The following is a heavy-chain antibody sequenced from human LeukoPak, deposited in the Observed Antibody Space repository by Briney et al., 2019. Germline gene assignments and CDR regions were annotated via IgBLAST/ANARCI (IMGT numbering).Heavy chain of an antibody. V-gene: IGHV1-46*01. CDR2: IKNNGEGT. Sequence: ASVQVSCKASGYTFTTYHMDWVRQAPGQGLEWMGQIKNNGEGTFTTQKFQGRISMTIDTSTSTVYMELNSLRSEDTAIYCCARDGRAYQSDYWGRGTLVTVSS. J-gene: IGHJ4*02. CDR3: ARDGRAYQSDY. CDR1: GYTFTTYH. D-gene: IGHD2-2*01.